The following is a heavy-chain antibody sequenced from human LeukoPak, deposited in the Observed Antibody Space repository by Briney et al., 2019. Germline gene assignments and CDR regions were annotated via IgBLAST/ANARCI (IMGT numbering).Heavy chain of an antibody. CDR2: VHYSGTT. Sequence: PSETLSLTCTVSGGSISSYHWNWIRQPPGKGLEWIGYVHYSGTTKYNPSLKSRVAMSVDTSKNQIPLRVNSVTAADTAVYYCARELGYCSGGTCYSAHAFDIWGQGTMVTVSS. V-gene: IGHV4-59*01. J-gene: IGHJ3*02. CDR1: GGSISSYH. CDR3: ARELGYCSGGTCYSAHAFDI. D-gene: IGHD2-15*01.